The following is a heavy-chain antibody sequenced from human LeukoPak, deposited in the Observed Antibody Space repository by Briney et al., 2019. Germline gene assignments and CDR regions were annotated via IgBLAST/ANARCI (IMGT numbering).Heavy chain of an antibody. CDR3: ATSGRRIAEAGTDY. CDR2: ISGSGGST. Sequence: PGGSLRLSCAASGFTFSSYAMSWVRQAPGKGLEWVSAISGSGGSTYYADSVKGRFTISRDNSKNTLYLQMNSLRAEDTAVYYCATSGRRIAEAGTDYWGQGTLVTVSS. J-gene: IGHJ4*02. D-gene: IGHD6-19*01. V-gene: IGHV3-23*01. CDR1: GFTFSSYA.